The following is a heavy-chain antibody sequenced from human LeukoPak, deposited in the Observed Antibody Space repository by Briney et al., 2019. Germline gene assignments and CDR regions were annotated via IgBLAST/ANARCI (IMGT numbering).Heavy chain of an antibody. Sequence: PGGSLRLSCAASGFTFSSYSMNWVRQAPGKGLEWVSYISSSGSTIYYADSVRGRFTISRDNAKNSLYLQMNSLRAEDTAVYYCARDDSTAAANTPPYYFDYWGQGTLVTVSS. CDR2: ISSSGSTI. V-gene: IGHV3-48*04. J-gene: IGHJ4*02. CDR3: ARDDSTAAANTPPYYFDY. D-gene: IGHD6-13*01. CDR1: GFTFSSYS.